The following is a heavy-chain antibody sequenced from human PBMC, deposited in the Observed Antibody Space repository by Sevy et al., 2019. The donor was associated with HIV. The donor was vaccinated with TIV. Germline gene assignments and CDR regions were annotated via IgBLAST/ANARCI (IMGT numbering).Heavy chain of an antibody. J-gene: IGHJ6*02. V-gene: IGHV3-30*18. Sequence: GGSLRLSCAASGFTFSSYGMHWVRQAPGKGLEWVAVISYDGSNKYYADSVKGRFTISRDNSKYTLYLQMNRLRAEDTAVYYCAKDSPNCGGDCYYYYYGMDVWGQGTTVTVSS. CDR2: ISYDGSNK. CDR1: GFTFSSYG. CDR3: AKDSPNCGGDCYYYYYGMDV. D-gene: IGHD2-21*02.